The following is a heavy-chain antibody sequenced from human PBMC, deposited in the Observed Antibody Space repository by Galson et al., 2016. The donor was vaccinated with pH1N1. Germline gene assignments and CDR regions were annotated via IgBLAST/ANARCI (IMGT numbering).Heavy chain of an antibody. Sequence: SLRLSCAASGFTFNIFAMSWVRRAPGKGPEWVSSISASGANTNYSDPVKGRFTISRDNSKNTLYLQTNSLRAEDTAIYYCVKLDSSGYYYGRFDSWGQGTLVTVSS. V-gene: IGHV3-23*01. CDR1: GFTFNIFA. CDR3: VKLDSSGYYYGRFDS. J-gene: IGHJ4*02. D-gene: IGHD3-22*01. CDR2: ISASGANT.